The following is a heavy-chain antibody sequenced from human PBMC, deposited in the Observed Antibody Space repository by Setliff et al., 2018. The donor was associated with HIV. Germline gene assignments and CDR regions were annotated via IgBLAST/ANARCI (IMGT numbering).Heavy chain of an antibody. Sequence: SETLSLTCTVSVPSPTSNTYSWVWFRQPPGKGLEWIGSIYHSGSTYCNPSLMSRVTISVDTSKNQFSLKLRSVTAADTAVYYCARQWRDQYNSGVSTEYFQHWGLGTLVTVSS. D-gene: IGHD3-22*01. J-gene: IGHJ1*01. V-gene: IGHV4-39*01. CDR1: VPSPTSNTYS. CDR2: IYHSGST. CDR3: ARQWRDQYNSGVSTEYFQH.